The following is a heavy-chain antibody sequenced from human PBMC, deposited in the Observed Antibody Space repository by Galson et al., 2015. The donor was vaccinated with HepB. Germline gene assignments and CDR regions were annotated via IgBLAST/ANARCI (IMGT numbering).Heavy chain of an antibody. CDR3: ARPRESGSYFGY. CDR1: GYTFTGYY. J-gene: IGHJ4*02. CDR2: INPNSGGT. D-gene: IGHD1-26*01. V-gene: IGHV1-2*02. Sequence: SVKVSCKASGYTFTGYYMHWVRQAPGQGLEWMGWINPNSGGTNYAQKFQGRVTMTRDKSISTVYLQWSSLKASDTAMYYCARPRESGSYFGYWGQGTLVTVSS.